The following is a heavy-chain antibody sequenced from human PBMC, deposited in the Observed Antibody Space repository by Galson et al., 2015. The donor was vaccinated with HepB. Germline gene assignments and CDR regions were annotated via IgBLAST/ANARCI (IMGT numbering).Heavy chain of an antibody. CDR3: ARDSNSGSYYVYFYYYYGMDV. CDR2: ISSSSSYI. J-gene: IGHJ6*02. CDR1: GFTFSSYS. D-gene: IGHD1-26*01. V-gene: IGHV3-21*01. Sequence: SLRLSCAASGFTFSSYSMNWVRQAPGKGLEWVSSISSSSSYIYYADSVKGRFTISRDNAKNSLYLQMNSLRAEDTAVYYCARDSNSGSYYVYFYYYYGMDVWGQGTTVTVSS.